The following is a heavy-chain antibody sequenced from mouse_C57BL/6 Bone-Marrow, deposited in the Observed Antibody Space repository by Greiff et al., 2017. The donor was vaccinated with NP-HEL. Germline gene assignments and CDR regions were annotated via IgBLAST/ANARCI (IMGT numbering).Heavy chain of an antibody. CDR1: GFTFSSYG. Sequence: EVKLMESGGDLVKPGGSLKLSCAASGFTFSSYGMSWVRQTPDKRLEWVATISSGGSYTYYPDSVKGRFTISRDNAKNTLYLQMSSLKSEDTAMYYCARQKLPFYAMDYWGQGTSVTVSS. CDR3: ARQKLPFYAMDY. D-gene: IGHD2-12*01. V-gene: IGHV5-6*01. J-gene: IGHJ4*01. CDR2: ISSGGSYT.